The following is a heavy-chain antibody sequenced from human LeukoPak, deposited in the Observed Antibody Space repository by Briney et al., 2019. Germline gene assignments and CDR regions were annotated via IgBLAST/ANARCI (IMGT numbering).Heavy chain of an antibody. D-gene: IGHD1-26*01. Sequence: PGGSLRLSCAASGFTFSSYGMHWVRQAPGKGLEWVAVISYDGSNKYYADSVKGRFTNSRDNSKNTLYLQMNSLRAEDMAVYYCAKSFGELLGALYWGQGTLVTVSS. CDR1: GFTFSSYG. J-gene: IGHJ4*02. CDR3: AKSFGELLGALY. V-gene: IGHV3-30*18. CDR2: ISYDGSNK.